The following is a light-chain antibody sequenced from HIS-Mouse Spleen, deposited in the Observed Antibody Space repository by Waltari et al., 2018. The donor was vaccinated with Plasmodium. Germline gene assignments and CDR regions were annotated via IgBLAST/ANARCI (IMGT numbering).Light chain of an antibody. V-gene: IGLV3-10*01. Sequence: SYELTQPPPVSVSPGQPARTPCSGDACPTNTAYWYQQKSGQAPVLVIYEDSKRPSGIPERFSGSSSGTMATLTISGAQVEDEADYYCYSTDSSGNHRVFGGGTKLTVL. CDR1: ACPTNT. CDR2: EDS. J-gene: IGLJ3*02. CDR3: YSTDSSGNHRV.